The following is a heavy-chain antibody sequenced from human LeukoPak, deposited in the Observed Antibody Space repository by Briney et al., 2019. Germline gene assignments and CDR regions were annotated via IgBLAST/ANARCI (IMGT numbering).Heavy chain of an antibody. V-gene: IGHV3-7*03. CDR2: IKQDGSER. D-gene: IGHD5-18*01. J-gene: IGHJ4*02. CDR3: ARGGTRGYSPVDY. Sequence: GGSLRLSCAASGFTFSHAWMTWVRQAPGKGLEWVANIKQDGSERNYVDSVKGRSTISRDNAKNSLFLQMNSLRVEDTAVYYCARGGTRGYSPVDYWGQGILVTVSS. CDR1: GFTFSHAW.